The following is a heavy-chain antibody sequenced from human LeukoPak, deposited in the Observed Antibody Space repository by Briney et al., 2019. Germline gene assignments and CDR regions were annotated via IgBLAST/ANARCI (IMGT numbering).Heavy chain of an antibody. J-gene: IGHJ4*02. V-gene: IGHV1-46*01. D-gene: IGHD1-26*01. CDR1: GYTFTSYY. CDR2: INPSGGST. CDR3: ARGEGYRVGAWWYFDY. Sequence: ASVKVSCKAFGYTFTSYYMHWVRQAPGQGLEWMGIINPSGGSTSYAQKFRGRVTMTRDTSTSTVYMELSSLRSEDTAVYYCARGEGYRVGAWWYFDYWGQGTLVTVSS.